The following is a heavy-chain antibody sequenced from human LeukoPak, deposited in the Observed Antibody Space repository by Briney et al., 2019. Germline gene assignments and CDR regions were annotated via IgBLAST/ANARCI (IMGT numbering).Heavy chain of an antibody. J-gene: IGHJ4*02. Sequence: GASVNVSCKASGYTFTGYYMHWVRQAPGQGLEWMGWISAYSGNTNYAQKFQDRVTLTIDTSTSTAYMELRSLRSDDTALFYCARDRIASGMDYWGQGTLVTVSS. CDR2: ISAYSGNT. V-gene: IGHV1-18*04. CDR1: GYTFTGYY. CDR3: ARDRIASGMDY. D-gene: IGHD6-13*01.